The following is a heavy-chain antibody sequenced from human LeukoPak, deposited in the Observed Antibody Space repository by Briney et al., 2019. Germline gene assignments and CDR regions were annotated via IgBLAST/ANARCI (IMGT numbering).Heavy chain of an antibody. CDR1: GGTFSSYA. Sequence: EASVNVSCKASGGTFSSYAISWVRQAPGQGLEWVGGIIPIFGTANYAQKFQGRVTITADESTSTAYMELSSLRSEDTAVYYCARGWTERGYSYGYIPVDYWGQGTLVTVSS. CDR2: IIPIFGTA. J-gene: IGHJ4*02. V-gene: IGHV1-69*13. D-gene: IGHD5-18*01. CDR3: ARGWTERGYSYGYIPVDY.